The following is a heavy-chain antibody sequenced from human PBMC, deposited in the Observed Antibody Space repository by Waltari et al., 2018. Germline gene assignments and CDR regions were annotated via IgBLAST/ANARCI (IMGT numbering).Heavy chain of an antibody. CDR1: GGSFRGYS. Sequence: QVQLQQWGAGVMKPSETLSLTCAGYGGSFRGYSWTLIPQPLGKGMEWIGEINDSGNTNYISSFKTRLSISIDTSKNQFSLKLTSVTAADTAMYYCARHGRIRAVALIEYWGPGTLVTVSS. CDR3: ARHGRIRAVALIEY. J-gene: IGHJ4*02. CDR2: INDSGNT. V-gene: IGHV4-34*01. D-gene: IGHD3-22*01.